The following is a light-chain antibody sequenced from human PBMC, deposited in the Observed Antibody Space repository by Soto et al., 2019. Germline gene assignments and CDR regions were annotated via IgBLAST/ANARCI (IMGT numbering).Light chain of an antibody. V-gene: IGKV1-17*01. CDR2: AAS. CDR3: LQYNSYPTT. Sequence: DIQMTQSPSSLSASVGDRVTITCRASQGIGNDLGWHQQKPGKAPKRLIYAASTLQSGVSSRFSGSGSGTEFTLTISSLQPEDFATYFCLQYNSYPTTFGQGTNVEFK. CDR1: QGIGND. J-gene: IGKJ1*01.